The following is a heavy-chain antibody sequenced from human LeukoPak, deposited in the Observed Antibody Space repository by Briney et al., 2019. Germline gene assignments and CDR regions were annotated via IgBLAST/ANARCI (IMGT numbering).Heavy chain of an antibody. CDR1: GGTFSSYA. J-gene: IGHJ3*02. CDR2: IIPIFGTA. D-gene: IGHD3-22*01. Sequence: ASVKVSCKASGGTFSSYAISWVRQAPGQGLEWMGGIIPIFGTANYAQKFQGRVTITADESTSTAYMELSSLRSEDTAVYYCARDRGDSSGYYYDAFDIWGQGTMVTVSS. V-gene: IGHV1-69*13. CDR3: ARDRGDSSGYYYDAFDI.